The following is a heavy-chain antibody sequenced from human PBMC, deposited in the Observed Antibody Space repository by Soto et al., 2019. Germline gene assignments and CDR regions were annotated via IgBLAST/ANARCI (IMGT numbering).Heavy chain of an antibody. CDR1: GFTFSSYA. CDR3: ARGKSGSSGWYYYYGMDV. J-gene: IGHJ6*02. V-gene: IGHV3-30-3*01. CDR2: ISYDGSNK. Sequence: SLRLSCAASGFTFSSYAMHWVRQAPGKGLEWVAVISYDGSNKYYADSVKGRFTISRDNSKNTLYLQMNSLRAEDTAVYYCARGKSGSSGWYYYYGMDVWGQGTTVTVSS. D-gene: IGHD6-19*01.